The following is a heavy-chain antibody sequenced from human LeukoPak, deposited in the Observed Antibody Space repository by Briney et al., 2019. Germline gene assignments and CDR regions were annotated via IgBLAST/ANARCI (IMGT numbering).Heavy chain of an antibody. D-gene: IGHD3-10*01. CDR1: VGPSVVTT. J-gene: IGHJ4*02. Sequence: MASETCPSPALSMVGPSVVTTGAGSASPQGRDWSGLGKYNPSLKSRLTISVDTSKKQFSLKLSSVTAADTAVYYCARAADYLGSGSQLGYWGQGILVTVSS. V-gene: IGHV4-34*01. CDR3: ARAADYLGSGSQLGY.